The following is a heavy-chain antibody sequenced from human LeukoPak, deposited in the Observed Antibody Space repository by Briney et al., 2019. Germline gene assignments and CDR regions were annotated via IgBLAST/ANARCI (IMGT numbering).Heavy chain of an antibody. V-gene: IGHV1-18*01. CDR3: ARDYFEGGYYYYMDV. Sequence: ASVKVSCKASGYTFTSYGISWVRQAPGQGLEWMGWISAYNGNTNYAQKLQGRVTMTTDTSTSTAYMELRSLRSDDTAVYYCARDYFEGGYYYYMDVWGKGTTVTVSS. CDR2: ISAYNGNT. D-gene: IGHD3-16*01. CDR1: GYTFTSYG. J-gene: IGHJ6*03.